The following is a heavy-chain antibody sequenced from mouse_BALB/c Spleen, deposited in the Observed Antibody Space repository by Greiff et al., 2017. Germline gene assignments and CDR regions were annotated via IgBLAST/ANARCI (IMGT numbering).Heavy chain of an antibody. J-gene: IGHJ3*01. Sequence: EVQLQQSGTVLARPGASVKMSCKASGYSFTSYWMHWVKQRPGQGLEWIGAIYPGNSDTSYNQKFKGKAKLTAVTSASTAYMELSSLTNEDSAVYYCTGTYGNYAWFAYWGQGTLVTVSA. CDR3: TGTYGNYAWFAY. CDR1: GYSFTSYW. CDR2: IYPGNSDT. V-gene: IGHV1-5*01. D-gene: IGHD2-1*01.